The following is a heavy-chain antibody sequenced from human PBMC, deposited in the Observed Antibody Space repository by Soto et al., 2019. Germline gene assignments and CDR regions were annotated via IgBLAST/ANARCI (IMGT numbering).Heavy chain of an antibody. Sequence: PGGSLRLSCAASGFTFSSYAMSWVRQAPGKGLEWVSAISGSGGSTYYADSVKGRFTISRDNSKNTLYLQMNSLRAEDTAVYYCATIGGAAAGTSYFDYWGQGTLVTVSS. CDR1: GFTFSSYA. V-gene: IGHV3-23*01. CDR3: ATIGGAAAGTSYFDY. D-gene: IGHD6-13*01. J-gene: IGHJ4*02. CDR2: ISGSGGST.